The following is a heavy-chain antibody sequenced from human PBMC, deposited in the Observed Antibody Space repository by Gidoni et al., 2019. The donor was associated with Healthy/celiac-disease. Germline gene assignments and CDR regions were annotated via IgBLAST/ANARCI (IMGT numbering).Heavy chain of an antibody. D-gene: IGHD3-10*01. CDR2: IYYRGST. V-gene: IGHV4-39*01. CDR3: ARRGSGIFDY. CDR1: GGSISSSSYY. J-gene: IGHJ4*02. Sequence: QLQLQESGPGLVKPSETLSLTCTVSGGSISSSSYYWGWIRQPPGKGLEWLGSIYYRGSTSYNPSLKRRVTISVDTSKTQFSLKLSSVTAADTAVYYCARRGSGIFDYWGQGTLVTVSS.